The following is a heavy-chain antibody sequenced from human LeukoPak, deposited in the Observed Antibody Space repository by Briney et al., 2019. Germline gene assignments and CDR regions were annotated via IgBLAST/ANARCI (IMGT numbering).Heavy chain of an antibody. CDR2: IGAFNGNT. J-gene: IGHJ3*02. D-gene: IGHD3-22*01. Sequence: VASVKVSCKASGYSFDRYGISWERQAPGQGLEWLGWIGAFNGNTNYAQNLQGRATMTADTSTTTAYMELRSLSSDDTAVYYCARDFLSYDGSENHFEDTFDIWGQGTMVTVSS. CDR3: ARDFLSYDGSENHFEDTFDI. CDR1: GYSFDRYG. V-gene: IGHV1-18*01.